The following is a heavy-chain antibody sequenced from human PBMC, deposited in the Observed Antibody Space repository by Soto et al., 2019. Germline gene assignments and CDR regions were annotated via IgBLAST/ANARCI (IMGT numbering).Heavy chain of an antibody. Sequence: GASVKVSCKASGFTFTSSAVQWVRQARGQRLEWIGWIVVGSGNTNYAQKFQERVTITRDMSTSTAYMELSSLRSEDTAVYYCAADLGIGDLVTIPGGMDVWGQGTTVTVSS. D-gene: IGHD3-3*01. CDR2: IVVGSGNT. CDR3: AADLGIGDLVTIPGGMDV. V-gene: IGHV1-58*01. CDR1: GFTFTSSA. J-gene: IGHJ6*02.